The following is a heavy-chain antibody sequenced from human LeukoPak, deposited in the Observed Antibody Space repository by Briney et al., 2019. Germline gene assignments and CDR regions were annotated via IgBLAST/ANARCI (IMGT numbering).Heavy chain of an antibody. Sequence: ASVKVSCKASGGTFSSYAISWVRQAPGQGLEWMGGIIPIFGTANYAQKFQGRVTITADESTSTAYMELSSLRSEDTAVYYCARSQPLRYFDWLLGNWFDPWGQGTLVTVSS. CDR2: IIPIFGTA. CDR1: GGTFSSYA. CDR3: ARSQPLRYFDWLLGNWFDP. D-gene: IGHD3-9*01. J-gene: IGHJ5*02. V-gene: IGHV1-69*13.